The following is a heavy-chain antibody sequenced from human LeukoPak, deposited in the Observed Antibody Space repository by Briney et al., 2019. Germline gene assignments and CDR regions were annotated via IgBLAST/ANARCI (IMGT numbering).Heavy chain of an antibody. J-gene: IGHJ4*02. CDR1: GYTFTSYY. Sequence: SVKVSCKASGYTFTSYYMHWVRQAPGQGLEWMGIINPSGGSTSYAQKFQGRVTMARDTSTSTVYMELSSLRSEDTAVYYCARLVFGIAASHSFDYWGQGTLVTVSS. V-gene: IGHV1-46*03. D-gene: IGHD6-13*01. CDR2: INPSGGST. CDR3: ARLVFGIAASHSFDY.